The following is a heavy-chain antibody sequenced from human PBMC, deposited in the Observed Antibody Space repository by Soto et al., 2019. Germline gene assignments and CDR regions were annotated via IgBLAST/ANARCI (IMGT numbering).Heavy chain of an antibody. CDR2: ISSSGSTI. J-gene: IGHJ6*02. CDR3: ARVPLRFSDILTGYAPPWGYGMDV. D-gene: IGHD3-9*01. V-gene: IGHV3-11*01. Sequence: QVQLVESGGGLVKPGGSLRLSCAASGFTFSDYYMSWIRQAPGKGLEWVSYISSSGSTIYYADSVKGRFTISRDNAKNSLYLQRNSLRAEDTAVYYCARVPLRFSDILTGYAPPWGYGMDVWGQGTTVTVSS. CDR1: GFTFSDYY.